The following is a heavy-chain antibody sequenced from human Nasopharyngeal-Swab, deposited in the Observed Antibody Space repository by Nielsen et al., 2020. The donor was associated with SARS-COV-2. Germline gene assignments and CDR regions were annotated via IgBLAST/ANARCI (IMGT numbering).Heavy chain of an antibody. Sequence: GGSLRLSCAASGFTFNSYVMIWVRQAPGEGLEWVSYITVSGDATNYAESVKGRLTISRDNSKNLLYLQMNSLRVEDTATYYCAPDPNWGLGYWGRGTLVTVSS. CDR2: ITVSGDAT. CDR1: GFTFNSYV. J-gene: IGHJ4*02. V-gene: IGHV3-23*01. D-gene: IGHD7-27*01. CDR3: APDPNWGLGY.